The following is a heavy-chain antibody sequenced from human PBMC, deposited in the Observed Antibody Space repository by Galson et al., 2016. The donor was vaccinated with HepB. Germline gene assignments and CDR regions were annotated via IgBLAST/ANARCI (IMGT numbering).Heavy chain of an antibody. J-gene: IGHJ6*02. D-gene: IGHD3-3*01. CDR2: IYYSGST. V-gene: IGHV4-59*01. Sequence: SETLSLTCNVSGGSISNYHWSWIRQPPGKGLEWIGYIYYSGSTNYNPSLKSRVSISVDTSKSQFSLKVNSVTAADTDVYYCARLMEWSRAMDGWGQGTTVTVSS. CDR1: GGSISNYH. CDR3: ARLMEWSRAMDG.